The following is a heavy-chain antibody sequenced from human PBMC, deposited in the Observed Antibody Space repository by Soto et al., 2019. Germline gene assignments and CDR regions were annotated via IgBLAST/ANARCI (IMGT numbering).Heavy chain of an antibody. J-gene: IGHJ6*02. Sequence: PSETLSLTCAVYGGSFSGYYWSWIRQPPGKGLEWIGEINHSGSTNYNPSLKSRVTISVDTSKNQFSLKLSSVTAADTAVYYCARGGGHRYCSGGSCSHYYYYGMDVWGQGTTVTVSS. CDR1: GGSFSGYY. CDR2: INHSGST. D-gene: IGHD2-15*01. CDR3: ARGGGHRYCSGGSCSHYYYYGMDV. V-gene: IGHV4-34*01.